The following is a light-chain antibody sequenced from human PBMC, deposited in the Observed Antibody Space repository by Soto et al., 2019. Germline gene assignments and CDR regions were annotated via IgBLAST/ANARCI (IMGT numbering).Light chain of an antibody. CDR2: GAS. V-gene: IGKV3-20*01. CDR3: QQYGRSPST. J-gene: IGKJ5*01. Sequence: EIVLTQSPGTLSLSPGERATLSCRASQSVSSSYLAWYQQKPGQAPRLLIYGASSRASGIPDRFSGSGSETDFTLTISRREPEDFAVYCCQQYGRSPSTFGQGTRLQI. CDR1: QSVSSSY.